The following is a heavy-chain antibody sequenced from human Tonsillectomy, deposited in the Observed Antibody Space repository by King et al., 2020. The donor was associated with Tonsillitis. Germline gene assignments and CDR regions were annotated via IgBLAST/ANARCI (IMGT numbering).Heavy chain of an antibody. Sequence: QLVQSGAEVKKPGESLKISCKSSGYNFARFWIGWVRQMPGKGLEWMGFMFPGDSDTRYSPSFEGQVTMSVDKSISTAYLQWSSLKASDTAMYYCVRPFAAAGFDPWGQETLVTVSS. J-gene: IGHJ5*02. V-gene: IGHV5-51*03. D-gene: IGHD6-13*01. CDR1: GYNFARFW. CDR3: VRPFAAAGFDP. CDR2: MFPGDSDT.